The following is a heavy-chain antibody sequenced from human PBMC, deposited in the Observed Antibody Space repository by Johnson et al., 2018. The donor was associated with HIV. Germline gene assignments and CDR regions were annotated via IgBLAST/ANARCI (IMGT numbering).Heavy chain of an antibody. J-gene: IGHJ3*02. CDR1: GFMFSNYY. CDR2: ISSGFATI. V-gene: IGHV3-11*01. Sequence: QVQLVESGGSLVKPGGSLRLSCAASGFMFSNYYMSWIRQAQGKGLECVSYISSGFATIHYADSVKGRFTISRDNSKNTLYLQMNSLRAEDTAVYYCAGRLAHYYDTWGAFDIWGQGTMVTVSS. CDR3: AGRLAHYYDTWGAFDI. D-gene: IGHD3-22*01.